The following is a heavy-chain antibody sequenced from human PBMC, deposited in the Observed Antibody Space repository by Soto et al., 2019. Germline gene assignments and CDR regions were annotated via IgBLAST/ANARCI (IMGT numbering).Heavy chain of an antibody. CDR3: ARLEGLATISYYFDF. CDR1: GGSISNYY. V-gene: IGHV4-59*08. Sequence: PSETLSLTCTVSGGSISNYYWSWIRQPPGKGLEWIGYFYYTGITNYNPSLKSRISMSVDTSKNQFSLKLSSVTAADTAVYYCARLEGLATISYYFDFWGQGAPVTVSS. CDR2: FYYTGIT. J-gene: IGHJ4*02. D-gene: IGHD3-9*01.